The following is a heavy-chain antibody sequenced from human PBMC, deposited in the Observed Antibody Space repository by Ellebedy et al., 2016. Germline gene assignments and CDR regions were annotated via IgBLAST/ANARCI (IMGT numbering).Heavy chain of an antibody. V-gene: IGHV3-23*01. CDR3: VKGASSGSWVTMEY. J-gene: IGHJ4*02. CDR1: GFTLNNYA. CDR2: ITGETGTT. Sequence: GGSLRLSCAASGFTLNNYAMTWIRQTAGEGLEWVSAITGETGTTYYADSVKGRFTISRDDSRNILYLQMNSLRVEDTALYYCVKGASSGSWVTMEYWGQGALVTVSS. D-gene: IGHD6-13*01.